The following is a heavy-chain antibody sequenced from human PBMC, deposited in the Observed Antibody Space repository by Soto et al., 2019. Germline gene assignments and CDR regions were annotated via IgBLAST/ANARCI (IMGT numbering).Heavy chain of an antibody. Sequence: QVQLVESGGGVVQPGTSLRLSCAASGFTFSTYGMHWVRQAPGKGLDWVALIWYDGSRTHYAESVKGRFIISRDNSKNTLFLQMNSLRVEDTAVYYCAREQIGVAGSTYDYWGRGTLVTVSS. CDR2: IWYDGSRT. J-gene: IGHJ4*02. CDR3: AREQIGVAGSTYDY. D-gene: IGHD6-19*01. CDR1: GFTFSTYG. V-gene: IGHV3-33*01.